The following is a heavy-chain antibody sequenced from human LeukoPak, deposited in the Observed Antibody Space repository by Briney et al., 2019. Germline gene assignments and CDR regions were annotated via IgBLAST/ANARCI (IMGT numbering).Heavy chain of an antibody. J-gene: IGHJ4*02. CDR3: ARSVAGNFDY. V-gene: IGHV4-34*01. CDR1: GGSFSGYY. CDR2: INHSGST. Sequence: SETLSLTCAVYGGSFSGYYWSWIRQPPGKGLEWIGEINHSGSTNYSPSLKSRVTISVDTSKNQFSLKLSSVTAADTAVYYCARSVAGNFDYWGQGTLVTVSS. D-gene: IGHD6-19*01.